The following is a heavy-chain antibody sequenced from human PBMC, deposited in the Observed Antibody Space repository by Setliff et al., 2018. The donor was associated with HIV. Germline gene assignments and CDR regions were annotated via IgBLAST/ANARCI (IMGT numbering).Heavy chain of an antibody. D-gene: IGHD1-1*01. CDR3: AKDMGTVIDGMDV. J-gene: IGHJ6*02. CDR2: ISWDGGST. CDR1: GFTFDDYA. V-gene: IGHV3-43D*04. Sequence: PGGSLRLSCAASGFTFDDYATHWVRQAPGKGLEWVSLISWDGGSTYYADSVKGRFIISRDNSKNSLYLQMNSLRAEDTALYYCAKDMGTVIDGMDVWGQGTTVTVSS.